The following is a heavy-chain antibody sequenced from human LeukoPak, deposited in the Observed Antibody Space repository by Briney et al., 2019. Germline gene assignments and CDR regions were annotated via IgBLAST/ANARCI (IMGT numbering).Heavy chain of an antibody. CDR3: AKKKFYSDYGFDAFDI. Sequence: GGSLRLSCAASGFTFSSYAMSWVRQAPGKGLEWVSAISGSGGSTYYADSVKGRFTISRDNSKNTLYLQMNSLRAEDTAVYYCAKKKFYSDYGFDAFDIWGQGTMVTVSS. V-gene: IGHV3-23*01. J-gene: IGHJ3*02. CDR1: GFTFSSYA. D-gene: IGHD4-11*01. CDR2: ISGSGGST.